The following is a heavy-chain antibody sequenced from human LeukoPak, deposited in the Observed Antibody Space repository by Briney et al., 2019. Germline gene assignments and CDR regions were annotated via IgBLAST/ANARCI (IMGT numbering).Heavy chain of an antibody. J-gene: IGHJ3*02. Sequence: ASVKVSCKASGYTFTSYGISWVRQSPGQGLEWMGWISAYNCNTNYAQKLQGRVTMTTDTSTSTAYMALRSLRSDDTAVYYCARERRWLQFGYGARYAFDIWGQGTMVTVSS. CDR3: ARERRWLQFGYGARYAFDI. CDR2: ISAYNCNT. CDR1: GYTFTSYG. D-gene: IGHD5-24*01. V-gene: IGHV1-18*01.